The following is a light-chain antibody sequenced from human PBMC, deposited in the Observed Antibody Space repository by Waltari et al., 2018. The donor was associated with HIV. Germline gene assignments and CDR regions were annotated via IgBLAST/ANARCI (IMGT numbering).Light chain of an antibody. J-gene: IGKJ2*01. CDR3: QQYGSSPYT. Sequence: EIVLTQSPGTLSLSPGERATLSCRASKSVSSSYLAWYQQKPGQAPRLFIYGASSRATGIPDRFSGSGSGTDFTLTISRLEPEDSAVYYCQQYGSSPYTFGQGTKLEIK. CDR1: KSVSSSY. CDR2: GAS. V-gene: IGKV3-20*01.